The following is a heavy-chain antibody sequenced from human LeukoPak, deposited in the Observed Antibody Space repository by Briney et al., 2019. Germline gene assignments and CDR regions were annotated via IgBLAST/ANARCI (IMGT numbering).Heavy chain of an antibody. V-gene: IGHV4-59*06. CDR3: ARDLATTRGGFDF. Sequence: SETLSLTCTVSGGSISSYYWSWIRQPPGKGLEWIGSIYYSGSTFYNPSLKSRVTISVDTSKIQLSLKLSSVTAADTAVYYCARDLATTRGGFDFWGQGTLVTVSS. CDR2: IYYSGST. J-gene: IGHJ4*02. CDR1: GGSISSYY. D-gene: IGHD1-1*01.